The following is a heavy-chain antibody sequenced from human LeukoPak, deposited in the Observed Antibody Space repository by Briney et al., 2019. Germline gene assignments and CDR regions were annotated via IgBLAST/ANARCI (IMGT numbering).Heavy chain of an antibody. V-gene: IGHV3-23*01. Sequence: PGGSLRLSCSASGFSFGSYAMSWVRQAPGMGLEWVSATNAGGDNTYYSDSVKGRFTISRDNSRNTVYVQMNDLRVEDTAVYYCAKQIGYCTTGSCYFSAWGQGTRVTVSS. CDR1: GFSFGSYA. D-gene: IGHD2-8*01. CDR2: TNAGGDNT. J-gene: IGHJ5*02. CDR3: AKQIGYCTTGSCYFSA.